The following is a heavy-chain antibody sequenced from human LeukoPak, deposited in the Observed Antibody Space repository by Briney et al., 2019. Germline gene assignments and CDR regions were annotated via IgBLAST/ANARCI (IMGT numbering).Heavy chain of an antibody. CDR1: GGSFSGYY. CDR3: ARNDYSKGLDY. V-gene: IGHV4-34*01. D-gene: IGHD4-11*01. J-gene: IGHJ4*02. CDR2: INHSGST. Sequence: SETLSLTCAVYGGSFSGYYWSWIRQPPGKGLEWIGEINHSGSTNYNPSLKSLVTISVDTSKNQFSLKLSSVTAADTAVYYCARNDYSKGLDYWGQGTLVTVSS.